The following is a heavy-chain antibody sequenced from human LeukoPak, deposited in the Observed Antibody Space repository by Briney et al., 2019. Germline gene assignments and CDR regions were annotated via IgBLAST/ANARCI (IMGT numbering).Heavy chain of an antibody. J-gene: IGHJ5*02. CDR2: INPNSGGT. D-gene: IGHD6-19*01. V-gene: IGHV1-2*02. CDR3: GRDLRSSGWGWFDP. Sequence: ASVKVSCKASGYTFTGYYMHWVRQAPGQGLEWMGWINPNSGGTNYAQKFQGRVTMTRDTSISTAYMELSRLRSDDTAVYYCGRDLRSSGWGWFDPWGQGTLVTVSS. CDR1: GYTFTGYY.